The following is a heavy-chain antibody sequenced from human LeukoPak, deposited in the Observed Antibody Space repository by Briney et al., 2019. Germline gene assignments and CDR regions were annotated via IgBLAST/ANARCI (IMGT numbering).Heavy chain of an antibody. CDR1: GFTFDDYA. CDR3: AKGTRYYDSSGLFDY. CDR2: ISWNSGSI. J-gene: IGHJ4*02. V-gene: IGHV3-9*01. D-gene: IGHD3-22*01. Sequence: GGSLRLSCAASGFTFDDYAMHWVRQAPGKGLEWVSGISWNSGSIGYADSVKGRFTIPRDNAKNSLYLQMNSLRAEDTALYYCAKGTRYYDSSGLFDYWGQGTLVTVSS.